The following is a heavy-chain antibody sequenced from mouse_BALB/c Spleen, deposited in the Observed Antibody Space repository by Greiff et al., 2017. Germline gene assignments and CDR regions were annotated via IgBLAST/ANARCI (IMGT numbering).Heavy chain of an antibody. J-gene: IGHJ2*01. Sequence: QVQLQQSGPELVKPGASVKMSCKASGYTFTSYYIHWVKQRPGQGLEWIGWIYPGDGSTKYNEKFKGKTTLTADKSSSTAYMLLSSLTSEDSAIYFCARRGDYGCLDYWGQGTTLTVSS. V-gene: IGHV1S56*01. D-gene: IGHD1-1*01. CDR2: IYPGDGST. CDR1: GYTFTSYY. CDR3: ARRGDYGCLDY.